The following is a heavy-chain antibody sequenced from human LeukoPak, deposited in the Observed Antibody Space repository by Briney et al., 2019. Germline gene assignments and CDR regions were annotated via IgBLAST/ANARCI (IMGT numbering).Heavy chain of an antibody. CDR3: ERHLYSSGYYSDFDY. CDR1: GGSISSSSYY. D-gene: IGHD3-22*01. V-gene: IGHV4-39*07. J-gene: IGHJ4*02. CDR2: IYYSGST. Sequence: SETLSLTCTVSGGSISSSSYYWGWIRQPPGKGLEWIGSIYYSGSTYYNPSLKSRVTISVDTSKNQFSLKLSSVTAADTAVYYCERHLYSSGYYSDFDYWGQGTLVTVSS.